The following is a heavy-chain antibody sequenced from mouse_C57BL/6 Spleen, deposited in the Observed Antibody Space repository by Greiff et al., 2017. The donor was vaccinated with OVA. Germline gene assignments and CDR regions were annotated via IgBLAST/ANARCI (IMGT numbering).Heavy chain of an antibody. J-gene: IGHJ1*03. CDR2: IDPETGGT. CDR1: GYTFTDYE. D-gene: IGHD1-1*01. V-gene: IGHV1-15*01. Sequence: VKLMESGAELVRPGASVTLSCKASGYTFTDYEMHWVKQTPVHGLEWIGAIDPETGGTAYNQKFKGKAILTADKSSSTAYMELRSLTSEDSAVYYCTRWAYYGSSHWYFDVWGTGTTVTVSS. CDR3: TRWAYYGSSHWYFDV.